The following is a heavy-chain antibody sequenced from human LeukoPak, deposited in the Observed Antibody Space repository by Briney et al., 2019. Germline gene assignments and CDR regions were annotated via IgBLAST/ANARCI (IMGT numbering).Heavy chain of an antibody. J-gene: IGHJ6*03. D-gene: IGHD6-13*01. CDR3: ARGGYGPRMYSSSWYPPNSYYYYYMDV. CDR1: GFTVSSDY. V-gene: IGHV3-66*02. Sequence: PGGSLRLSCAASGFTVSSDYMSWVRQAPGKGLEWVSVIYSGGSTYYADSVKGRLTISRDNSKNTLYLQMNSLRVEDTAVYYCARGGYGPRMYSSSWYPPNSYYYYYMDVWGKGTTVTVSS. CDR2: IYSGGST.